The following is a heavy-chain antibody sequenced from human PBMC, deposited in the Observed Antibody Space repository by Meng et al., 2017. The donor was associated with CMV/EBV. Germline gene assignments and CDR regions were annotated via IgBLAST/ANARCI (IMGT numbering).Heavy chain of an antibody. CDR2: NCYSGST. D-gene: IGHD1-1*01. CDR3: AREGYNPLDY. V-gene: IGHV4-30-4*08. CDR1: CGSISSGASC. Sequence: QNEACPGRVNPSQTRSLTGTVSCGSISSGASCWSWIRQPPGKGLEWIGYNCYSGSTSYNLSLKSRVTISVDTSKTQFSLKLSSVTAADTSEYYWAREGYNPLDYWGQGTLVTVFS. J-gene: IGHJ4*02.